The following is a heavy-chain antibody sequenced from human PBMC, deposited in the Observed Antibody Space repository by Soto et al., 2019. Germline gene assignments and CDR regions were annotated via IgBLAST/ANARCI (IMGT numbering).Heavy chain of an antibody. CDR1: GFTGSTKY. V-gene: IGHV3-66*01. CDR2: IYSGGST. D-gene: IGHD3-16*01. CDR3: ARETWAAEY. J-gene: IGHJ4*02. Sequence: EVQLVESGGGLVQPGGSLRLSCAASGFTGSTKYMSWVRQAPGKGLEWVSVIYSGGSTFYADSVRGRFTISRDNSKNTVNIPMNSVRADDTAVYYWARETWAAEYWGQGTLVTVSS.